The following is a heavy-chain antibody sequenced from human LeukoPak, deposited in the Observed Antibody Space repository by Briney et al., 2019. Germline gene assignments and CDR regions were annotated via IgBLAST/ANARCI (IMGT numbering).Heavy chain of an antibody. V-gene: IGHV3-23*01. D-gene: IGHD6-13*01. CDR3: ARGLRDSWYSARDY. CDR2: ICGSDSGT. CDR1: GFTFSNYA. J-gene: IGHJ4*02. Sequence: GGSLRLSCAASGFTFSNYAMSWVRQAPGKGLEWVSVICGSDSGTYYADSVKGRVTISRDNSKNTLYLQMNNLRVEDTAVYYCARGLRDSWYSARDYWGQGTLVTVSS.